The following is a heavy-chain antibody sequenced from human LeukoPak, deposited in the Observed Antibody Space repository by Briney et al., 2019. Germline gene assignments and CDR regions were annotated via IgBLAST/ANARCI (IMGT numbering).Heavy chain of an antibody. D-gene: IGHD3-22*01. CDR1: GFTVSSNY. V-gene: IGHV3-66*01. CDR2: IYSGGST. J-gene: IGHJ3*02. Sequence: GGSLRLFRAASGFTVSSNYMSWVRQAPGKGLEWVSVIYSGGSTYYADSVKGRFTVSRDNSKNTLYLQMNSLRAEDTAVYYCARAPFTYDSSGDSFDIWGQGTMVTVSS. CDR3: ARAPFTYDSSGDSFDI.